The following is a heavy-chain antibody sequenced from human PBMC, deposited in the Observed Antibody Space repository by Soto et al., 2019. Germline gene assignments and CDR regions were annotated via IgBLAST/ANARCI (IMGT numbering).Heavy chain of an antibody. V-gene: IGHV3-33*01. Sequence: SLRLSCAASGFTLSSYGMHWVRQAPGKGLEWVAVIWYDGSNKYYADSVKGRFTISRDNSKNTLYLQMNSLRAEDTAVYYCARDQSLYYDYGMDVWGQGSPGHRL. CDR3: ARDQSLYYDYGMDV. J-gene: IGHJ6*02. CDR1: GFTLSSYG. CDR2: IWYDGSNK.